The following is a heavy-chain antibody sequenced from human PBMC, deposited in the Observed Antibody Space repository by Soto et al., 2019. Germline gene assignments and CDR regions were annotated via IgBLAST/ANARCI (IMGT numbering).Heavy chain of an antibody. J-gene: IGHJ4*02. CDR3: ARGARNHDFWSGYFGRFDS. CDR1: GYIITAYS. CDR2: INAGHGDT. V-gene: IGHV1-3*01. Sequence: QVQLVQSGTAVRKPGASLNVSCKASGYIITAYSIHLLRQAPGQRPEWMGWINAGHGDTKYSKRLHDRVTISRDTSANTAYMELTSLRSEDTAVYYCARGARNHDFWSGYFGRFDSWGQGTLVNVSS. D-gene: IGHD3-3*01.